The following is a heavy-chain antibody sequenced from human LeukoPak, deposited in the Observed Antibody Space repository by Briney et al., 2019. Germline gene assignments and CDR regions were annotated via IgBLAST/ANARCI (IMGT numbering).Heavy chain of an antibody. CDR1: GGSISSYY. J-gene: IGHJ4*02. CDR2: IYYSGST. V-gene: IGHV4-59*01. CDR3: ARAAAGYFDY. Sequence: SETLSLTCTVSGGSISSYYWSWIRQPPGKGLEWIGYIYYSGSTNYNPSLKSRVTISVDTSKNQFSLKLSSVTAADTAVYYCARAAAGYFDYWGQGTLVTVSS. D-gene: IGHD6-13*01.